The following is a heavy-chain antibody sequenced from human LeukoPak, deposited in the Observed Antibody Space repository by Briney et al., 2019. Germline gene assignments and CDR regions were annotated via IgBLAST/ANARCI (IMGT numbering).Heavy chain of an antibody. D-gene: IGHD6-13*01. CDR3: ATSGYSSSWYVS. CDR1: GFTFSSNS. Sequence: RGSLRLSCAPSGFTFSSNSMHWVRQAPGKGLERVAFIRNDGSNQYYADSVKGRFTISRDNSKNMLYLQMNSLRAEDTAVYYCATSGYSSSWYVSWGQGILVTVSS. CDR2: IRNDGSNQ. V-gene: IGHV3-30*02. J-gene: IGHJ4*02.